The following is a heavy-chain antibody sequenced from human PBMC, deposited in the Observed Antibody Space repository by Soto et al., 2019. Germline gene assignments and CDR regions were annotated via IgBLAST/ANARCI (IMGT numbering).Heavy chain of an antibody. D-gene: IGHD2-15*01. CDR3: ARALDGYCSGGSCYSGAFDI. CDR2: IGTAGDT. Sequence: PGGSLRLSCAASGFTFSSYDMHWVRQATGKGLEWVSAIGTAGDTYYPGSVKGRFTISRENAKNSLYLQMNSLRAGDTAVYYCARALDGYCSGGSCYSGAFDIWGQGTMVTV. V-gene: IGHV3-13*01. J-gene: IGHJ3*02. CDR1: GFTFSSYD.